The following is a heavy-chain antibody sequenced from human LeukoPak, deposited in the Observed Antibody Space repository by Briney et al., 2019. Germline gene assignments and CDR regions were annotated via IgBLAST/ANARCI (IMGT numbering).Heavy chain of an antibody. D-gene: IGHD5-12*01. V-gene: IGHV3-64*02. J-gene: IGHJ4*02. CDR2: ISTNGSRT. CDR1: GFTFSSYA. Sequence: GGSLRLSCAASGFTFSSYAMHWVRQSPDKGLQYVSAISTNGSRTFYADSVKGRFIISRDNSKNTLYLQMGSLRGEDTAVYYCARDSFYTGYDRGFGYWGQGTLVTVSS. CDR3: ARDSFYTGYDRGFGY.